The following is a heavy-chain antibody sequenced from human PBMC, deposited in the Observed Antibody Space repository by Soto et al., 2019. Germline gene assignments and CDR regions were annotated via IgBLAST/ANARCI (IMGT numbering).Heavy chain of an antibody. J-gene: IGHJ4*02. CDR1: GYTFTSYY. Sequence: QVQLVQSGAEVEKPGASVKLSCKASGYTFTSYYIHWVRQAPGQGLEWMGILNPTSGSTTYAQKFQGRVAMTRDTSTSTVYMELSSLRSEDTAVYYCARAGSAIVVVVTASTGGDFDYWGQGTLVTVSS. D-gene: IGHD2-15*01. CDR2: LNPTSGST. CDR3: ARAGSAIVVVVTASTGGDFDY. V-gene: IGHV1-46*01.